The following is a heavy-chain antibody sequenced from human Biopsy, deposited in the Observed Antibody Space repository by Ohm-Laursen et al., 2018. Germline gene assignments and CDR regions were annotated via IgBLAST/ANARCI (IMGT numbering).Heavy chain of an antibody. D-gene: IGHD3-3*01. V-gene: IGHV4-59*01. CDR3: ARARIKTSGVLIPETYYFDS. J-gene: IGHJ4*02. CDR1: GDSISIYY. Sequence: TLSLTCNVSGDSISIYYWSWIRQPPGKGLEWIGNFYYSGSTNYNPSLKSRITMSLDRSKSQVSLRMNPVTAADTAVYYCARARIKTSGVLIPETYYFDSWGQGTLVTVSS. CDR2: FYYSGST.